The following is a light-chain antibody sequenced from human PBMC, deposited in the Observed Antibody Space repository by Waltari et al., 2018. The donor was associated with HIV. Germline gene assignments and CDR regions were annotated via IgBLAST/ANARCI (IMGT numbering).Light chain of an antibody. Sequence: DIQMTQSPSSLSASVGDRVTITCQASQDISNYLNWYQQKPGKAPKLLIYDASNLETGGPSRVSGSGSGTDFTFTISSLQPEDIATYYCQQYDNLPRTFGQGTKLEIK. J-gene: IGKJ2*01. CDR3: QQYDNLPRT. CDR1: QDISNY. CDR2: DAS. V-gene: IGKV1-33*01.